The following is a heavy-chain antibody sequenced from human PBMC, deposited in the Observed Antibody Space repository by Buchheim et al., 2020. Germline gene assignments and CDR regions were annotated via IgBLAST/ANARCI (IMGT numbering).Heavy chain of an antibody. D-gene: IGHD3-22*01. Sequence: QVTLKESGPALVKPTQTLTLTCTFSGFSLSTSGMRVSWIRQPPGKALEWLARIDWDDDKFYSTSLKTRLTISKDTSKNQVVLTMTNMDPVDTATYYCARILSYYDSSGYYDCWGQGTL. CDR3: ARILSYYDSSGYYDC. J-gene: IGHJ4*02. V-gene: IGHV2-70*04. CDR2: IDWDDDK. CDR1: GFSLSTSGMR.